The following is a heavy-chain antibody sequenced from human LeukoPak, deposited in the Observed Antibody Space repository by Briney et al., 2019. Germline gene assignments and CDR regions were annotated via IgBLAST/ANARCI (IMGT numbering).Heavy chain of an antibody. D-gene: IGHD2-2*01. J-gene: IGHJ2*01. Sequence: PGGSLRLSCAASGFTFSDYYMSWIRQAPGKGLEWVSYISSSGSTIYYADSVKGRFTISRDNSKNTLYLQMNSLRAEDTAVYYCAKDTNIRIGYCSSTSCHPDWYFDLWGRGTLVTVSS. CDR3: AKDTNIRIGYCSSTSCHPDWYFDL. V-gene: IGHV3-11*01. CDR2: ISSSGSTI. CDR1: GFTFSDYY.